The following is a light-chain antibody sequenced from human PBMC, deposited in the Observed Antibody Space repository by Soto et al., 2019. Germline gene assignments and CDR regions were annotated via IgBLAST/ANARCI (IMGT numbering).Light chain of an antibody. V-gene: IGKV1-5*03. Sequence: DIQMTQSPSTLSASVGDNVTITCRASQRIGSWLAWYQQRPGKAPKLLIYKSSILESGVPSRFSGRGSGTEFTLTITSLQPDDFATYYCQQYNAYSRTFGQGTKLEIK. CDR1: QRIGSW. CDR3: QQYNAYSRT. CDR2: KSS. J-gene: IGKJ1*01.